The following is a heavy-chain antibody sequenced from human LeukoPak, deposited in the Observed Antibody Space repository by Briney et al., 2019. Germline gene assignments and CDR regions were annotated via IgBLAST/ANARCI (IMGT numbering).Heavy chain of an antibody. V-gene: IGHV1-2*02. CDR1: GYTFTADY. CDR2: IYARSGDT. J-gene: IGHJ4*02. CDR3: GSEAFCAGGRCSLHRVAS. Sequence: ASVKVSCRASGYTFTADYMHWVRQAPGQGLEWMGWIYARSGDTKYAQKFQARVTITRDTCIGTAYMELRSLVSDDTAVYYCGSEAFCAGGRCSLHRVASWGPGTLVTVSS. D-gene: IGHD2-8*02.